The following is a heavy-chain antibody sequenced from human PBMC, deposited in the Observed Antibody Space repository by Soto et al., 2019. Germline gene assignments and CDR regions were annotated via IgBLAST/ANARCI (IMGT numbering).Heavy chain of an antibody. CDR1: GGTFSSYA. V-gene: IGHV1-69*01. J-gene: IGHJ6*02. Sequence: QVQLVQSGAEVKKPGSSVKVSCKASGGTFSSYAISWVRQAPGQGLEWMGGIVPMLDIANYAQDFQGRVTITADGSTSTAYMALSSLRSDDPAVYSCGISVMSTKMYPGGWYYYGMDVWCQGTTVTVSS. D-gene: IGHD5-12*01. CDR2: IVPMLDIA. CDR3: GISVMSTKMYPGGWYYYGMDV.